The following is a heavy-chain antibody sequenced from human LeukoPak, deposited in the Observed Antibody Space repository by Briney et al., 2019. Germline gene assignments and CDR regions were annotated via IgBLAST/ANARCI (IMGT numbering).Heavy chain of an antibody. J-gene: IGHJ4*02. CDR2: IYHSGST. CDR1: GGSISSGGYS. V-gene: IGHV4-30-2*01. CDR3: ASTTVVTPYYFDY. Sequence: SETLSLTCAVPGGSISSGGYSWSWIRQPPGKGLEWIGYIYHSGSTYYNPSLKSRVTISVDTSKNQFSLKLSSVTAADTAVYYCASTTVVTPYYFDYWGQGTLVTVSS. D-gene: IGHD4-23*01.